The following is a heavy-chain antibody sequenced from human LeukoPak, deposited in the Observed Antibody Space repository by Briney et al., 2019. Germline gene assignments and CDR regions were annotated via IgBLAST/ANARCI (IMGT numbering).Heavy chain of an antibody. CDR1: GYSISSGYY. V-gene: IGHV4-38-2*02. CDR3: ARGMVRGVLVLAFDY. J-gene: IGHJ4*02. Sequence: PSETLSLTCTVSGYSISSGYYWGWIRQPPGKGLEWIGSIYHSGSTYYNPSLKSRVTISVDTSKNQFSLKLSSVTAADTAVYYCARGMVRGVLVLAFDYWGQGTLVTVSS. CDR2: IYHSGST. D-gene: IGHD3-10*01.